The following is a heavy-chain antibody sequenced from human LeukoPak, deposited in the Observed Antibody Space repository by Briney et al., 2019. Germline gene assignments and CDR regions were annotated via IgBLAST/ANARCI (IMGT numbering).Heavy chain of an antibody. CDR2: IYYSGST. V-gene: IGHV4-39*07. CDR3: ARDQGTIILGYFDY. Sequence: SEALSLTCTVSGGSISSSSFYWGWFRQPPGRGLEWIGSIYYSGSTSYNPSLKSRVTISVDTSKNQFSLKLSSVTAADTAVYYCARDQGTIILGYFDYWGQGTLVTVSS. J-gene: IGHJ4*02. CDR1: GGSISSSSFY. D-gene: IGHD3-22*01.